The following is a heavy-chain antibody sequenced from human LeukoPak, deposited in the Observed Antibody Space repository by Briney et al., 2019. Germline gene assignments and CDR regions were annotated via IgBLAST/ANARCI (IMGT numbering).Heavy chain of an antibody. CDR1: GFTVSSNY. J-gene: IGHJ4*02. CDR2: IYAGGGT. V-gene: IGHV3-53*01. D-gene: IGHD2-15*01. CDR3: AEGSNPFDY. Sequence: GGSLRLSWAVDGFTVSSNYMSWVRQAPGKGLEWVSVIYAGGGTYYADSVKGRFTIFRDNSKNTLYLQMNSLRAEDTAVYYCAEGSNPFDYWGQGTLVTVSS.